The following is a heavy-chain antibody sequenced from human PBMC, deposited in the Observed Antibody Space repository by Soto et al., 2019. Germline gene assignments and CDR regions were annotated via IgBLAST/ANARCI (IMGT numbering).Heavy chain of an antibody. CDR1: GGSITDSIYY. V-gene: IGHV4-39*01. CDR3: ARQRVSGDYDS. D-gene: IGHD3-3*01. CDR2: INFNEIT. J-gene: IGHJ4*02. Sequence: SETLSLTCNVSGGSITDSIYYWGWIRQPPGKGLEWIGNINFNEITYSSPSLRSRVTISIDTSKNRFSLKVNSVTAADTAVYHCARQRVSGDYDSWGQGTLVTVSS.